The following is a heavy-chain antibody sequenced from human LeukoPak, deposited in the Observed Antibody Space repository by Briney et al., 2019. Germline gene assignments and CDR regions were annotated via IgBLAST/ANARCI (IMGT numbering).Heavy chain of an antibody. J-gene: IGHJ4*02. CDR2: INAGNGNT. CDR3: ARGFLSYGSGSYHYGYFDY. Sequence: GASVKVSCKASGYTFTSYAMHWVRQAPGQRLEWMGWINAGNGNTKYSQKFQGRVTITRDTSASTAYMELSSLRSEDTAVYYCARGFLSYGSGSYHYGYFDYWGQGTLVTVSS. D-gene: IGHD3-10*01. CDR1: GYTFTSYA. V-gene: IGHV1-3*01.